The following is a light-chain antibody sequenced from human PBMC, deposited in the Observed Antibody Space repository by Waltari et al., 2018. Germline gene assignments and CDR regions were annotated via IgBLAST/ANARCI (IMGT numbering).Light chain of an antibody. Sequence: QSLLTQPPSASGTPGQRVTTSCSGGISNIGRNTINWYRQFPGTAPKVLIYSNDQRTSGVPERFSGSKSGTSASLAISGLQSEDEADYYCAAWDDSLGGPVFGGGTKLTVL. CDR1: ISNIGRNT. V-gene: IGLV1-44*01. J-gene: IGLJ2*01. CDR3: AAWDDSLGGPV. CDR2: SND.